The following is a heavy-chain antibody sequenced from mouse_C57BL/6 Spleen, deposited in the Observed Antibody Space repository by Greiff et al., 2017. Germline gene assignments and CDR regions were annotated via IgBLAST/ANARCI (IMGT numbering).Heavy chain of an antibody. CDR2: IDPNSGGT. CDR1: GYTFTSYW. Sequence: QQSCKASGYTFTSYWMHWGKQRPGRGLEWIGRIDPNSGGTKYNEKFKSKATLTVDKPSSTAYMQLSSLTSEDSAVYYCARSHYYGSSYVYWYFDVWGTGTTVTVSS. V-gene: IGHV1-72*01. CDR3: ARSHYYGSSYVYWYFDV. D-gene: IGHD1-1*01. J-gene: IGHJ1*03.